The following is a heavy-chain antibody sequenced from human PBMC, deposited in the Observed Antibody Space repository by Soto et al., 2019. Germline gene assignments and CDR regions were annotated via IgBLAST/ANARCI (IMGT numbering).Heavy chain of an antibody. D-gene: IGHD6-6*01. J-gene: IGHJ3*02. Sequence: VQLVESGGGVVQPGRSLRLSCAASGFTFSSYGMHWVRQAPGKGLEWVAVIWYDGSNKYYADSVKGRFTISRDNSKNTLYLQMNSLRAEDTAVYYCARDPIAATSGAFDIWGQGTMVTVSS. CDR2: IWYDGSNK. CDR1: GFTFSSYG. V-gene: IGHV3-33*01. CDR3: ARDPIAATSGAFDI.